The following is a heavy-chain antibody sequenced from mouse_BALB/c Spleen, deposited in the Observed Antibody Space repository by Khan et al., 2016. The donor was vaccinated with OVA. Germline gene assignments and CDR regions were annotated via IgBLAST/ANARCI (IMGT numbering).Heavy chain of an antibody. V-gene: IGHV5-6*01. J-gene: IGHJ3*01. CDR1: GFTFSTYG. D-gene: IGHD1-1*01. CDR2: INTGGACT. Sequence: EVELVESGGDFVRPGGSLKLSCAASGFTFSTYGMSWVRQTPDKRLEWVATINTGGACTYYPDSVKGRFTISRDNAKNTLYLQLSSLKSEDTAISYCARLAYYYNSEGFAYWGQGTLVTVSA. CDR3: ARLAYYYNSEGFAY.